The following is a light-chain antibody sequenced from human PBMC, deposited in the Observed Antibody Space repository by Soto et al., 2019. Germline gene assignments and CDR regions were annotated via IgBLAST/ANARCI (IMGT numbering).Light chain of an antibody. CDR3: QQYNSYSLLT. CDR2: GAS. CDR1: QSVTSSY. J-gene: IGKJ4*01. Sequence: EVVLTQSPGTLSLSPGERATLSCRTSQSVTSSYLAWYQQKPGQAPRLLIYGASTRATGIPDRFFASGSGTDFTLTISCLQPDDFATYYCQQYNSYSLLTFAGGTRVDIK. V-gene: IGKV3-20*01.